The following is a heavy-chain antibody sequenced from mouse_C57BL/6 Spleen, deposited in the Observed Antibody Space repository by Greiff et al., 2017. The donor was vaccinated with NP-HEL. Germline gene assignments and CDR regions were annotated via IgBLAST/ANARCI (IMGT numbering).Heavy chain of an antibody. V-gene: IGHV7-3*01. CDR1: GFTFTDYY. CDR2: IRNKANGYTT. J-gene: IGHJ4*01. D-gene: IGHD1-1*01. CDR3: ARYGITTVAYAMDY. Sequence: EVNLVESGGGLVQPGGSLSLSCAASGFTFTDYYMSWVRQPPGKALEWLGFIRNKANGYTTEYSASVKGRFTISRDNSQSILYLQMNALRAEDSATYDCARYGITTVAYAMDYWGQGTSVTVSS.